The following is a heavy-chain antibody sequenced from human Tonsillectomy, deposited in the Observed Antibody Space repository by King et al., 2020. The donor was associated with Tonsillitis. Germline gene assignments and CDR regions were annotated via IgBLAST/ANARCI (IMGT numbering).Heavy chain of an antibody. V-gene: IGHV3-30*02. CDR1: GFTFSSYG. D-gene: IGHD3-22*01. Sequence: VQLVESGGGVVQPGGSLRLSCAASGFTFSSYGMHWVCQAPGKGLEWVAFIRYDGTNEYYADSVKGRFTISRDNSKNTLYLQMNSLRAEDTAVYYCAKDPYYYDNSGYPYFDYWGQGTLVTVSS. CDR3: AKDPYYYDNSGYPYFDY. J-gene: IGHJ4*02. CDR2: IRYDGTNE.